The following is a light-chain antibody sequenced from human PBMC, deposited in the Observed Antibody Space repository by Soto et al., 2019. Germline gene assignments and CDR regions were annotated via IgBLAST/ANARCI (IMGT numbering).Light chain of an antibody. J-gene: IGLJ2*01. Sequence: QSALTQPASVSGSPGQSITISCTGISSDVGGHNYVSWYQQHPGKAPKLMIYDVSNRPSGVSNRFSGSKSGNTASLTISGLQAEDEADYYCSSYKSSRTLVVFGGVTKLTVL. CDR2: DVS. CDR1: SSDVGGHNY. CDR3: SSYKSSRTLVV. V-gene: IGLV2-14*01.